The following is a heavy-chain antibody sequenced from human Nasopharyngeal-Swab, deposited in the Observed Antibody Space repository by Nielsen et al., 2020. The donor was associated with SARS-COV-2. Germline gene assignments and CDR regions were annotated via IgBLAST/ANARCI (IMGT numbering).Heavy chain of an antibody. CDR3: ARHASHIVLMVYAKGWFDP. D-gene: IGHD2-8*01. CDR2: IYYSGST. V-gene: IGHV4-39*01. CDR1: GGSISSSSYY. Sequence: SETLSLTCTVSGGSISSSSYYWGWIRQPPGKGLEWIGSIYYSGSTYYNPSLKSRVTISVDTSKNQFSLKLSSVTAADTAVYYCARHASHIVLMVYAKGWFDPWGQETLVTVSS. J-gene: IGHJ5*02.